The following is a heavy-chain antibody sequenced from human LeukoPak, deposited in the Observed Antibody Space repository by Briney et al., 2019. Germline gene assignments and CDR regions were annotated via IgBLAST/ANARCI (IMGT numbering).Heavy chain of an antibody. CDR1: GFTVSNNY. D-gene: IGHD3-16*01. CDR2: IYSDGGT. J-gene: IGHJ4*02. CDR3: AREGSWAFDY. Sequence: GGSLRLSCAASGFTVSNNYMSWVRQAPGKGLEWVSVIYSDGGTFYSDSVKGRFTISRDYSRNTLYLQMNSLRAEDTAVYYCAREGSWAFDYWGQGTLVTVSS. V-gene: IGHV3-53*01.